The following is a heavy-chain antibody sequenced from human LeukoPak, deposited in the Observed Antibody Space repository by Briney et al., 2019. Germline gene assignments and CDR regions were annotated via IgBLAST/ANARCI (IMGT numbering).Heavy chain of an antibody. V-gene: IGHV1-18*01. CDR3: ARSRTETANSWFDP. D-gene: IGHD5-18*01. Sequence: GASVKVSCKASGYIFTSYGISWVRQAPGQGLEWMGWISAYNGNTNYAQKLQGRVTMTTDTSTSTAYMELRSLRSHDTAVYYCARSRTETANSWFDPGGQGTLVTVSS. CDR2: ISAYNGNT. J-gene: IGHJ5*02. CDR1: GYIFTSYG.